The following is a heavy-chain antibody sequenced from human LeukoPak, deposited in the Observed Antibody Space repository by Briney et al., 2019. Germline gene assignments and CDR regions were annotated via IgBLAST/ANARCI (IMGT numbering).Heavy chain of an antibody. Sequence: GESLKIYCKGSGYSFTSYWIGWVRQMPGKGLEWMGIIYPGDSDTRYSPSFQGQVTISADKSISTAYLQWSSLKASDTAMYYCARRSHCSSTSCYSPLDYWGQGTLVTVSS. CDR2: IYPGDSDT. CDR3: ARRSHCSSTSCYSPLDY. J-gene: IGHJ4*02. D-gene: IGHD2-2*01. V-gene: IGHV5-51*01. CDR1: GYSFTSYW.